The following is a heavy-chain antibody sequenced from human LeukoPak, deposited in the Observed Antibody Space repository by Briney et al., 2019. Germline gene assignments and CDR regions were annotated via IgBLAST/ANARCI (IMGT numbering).Heavy chain of an antibody. Sequence: SGGSLRLSCAATGFTFSSYWMSLVRQAPGKGLALVATIKQDGSEKYYVDSVKGRFTISRDNAKNSLYLQMNSLRAEDTAVYYCARERDYKDYYYGMDVWGQGTTVTVSS. V-gene: IGHV3-7*01. CDR2: IKQDGSEK. D-gene: IGHD3-16*01. J-gene: IGHJ6*02. CDR1: GFTFSSYW. CDR3: ARERDYKDYYYGMDV.